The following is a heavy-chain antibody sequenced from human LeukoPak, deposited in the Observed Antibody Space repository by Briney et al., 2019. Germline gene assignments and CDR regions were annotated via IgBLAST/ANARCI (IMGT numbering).Heavy chain of an antibody. D-gene: IGHD6-19*01. Sequence: PSETLSLTCTVSGGSISSSSYYRSWIRQPPGKGLEWIGEINHSGSTNYNPSLKSRVTISVDTSKNQFSLKLSSVTAADTAVYYCARVGRRSSGWYVLGYWGQGTLVTVSS. V-gene: IGHV4-39*07. CDR2: INHSGST. CDR3: ARVGRRSSGWYVLGY. CDR1: GGSISSSSYY. J-gene: IGHJ4*02.